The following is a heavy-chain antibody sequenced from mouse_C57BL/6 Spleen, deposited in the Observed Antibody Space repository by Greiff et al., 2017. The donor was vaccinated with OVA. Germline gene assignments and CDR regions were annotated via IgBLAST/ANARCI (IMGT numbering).Heavy chain of an antibody. CDR3: APNWEDFDY. CDR1: GYAFSSSW. Sequence: VQLQQSGPELVKPGASVKISCKASGYAFSSSWMNWVKQRPGKGLEWIGRIYPGDGDTNYNGKFKGKATLTADKSSSTAYMQLSSLTSEDSAVYFCAPNWEDFDYWGQGTTLTVSS. J-gene: IGHJ2*01. CDR2: IYPGDGDT. V-gene: IGHV1-82*01. D-gene: IGHD4-1*01.